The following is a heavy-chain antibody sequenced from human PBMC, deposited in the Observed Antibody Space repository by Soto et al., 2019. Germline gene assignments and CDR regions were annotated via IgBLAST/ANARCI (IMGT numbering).Heavy chain of an antibody. V-gene: IGHV4-31*03. CDR2: IYYSGST. Sequence: QVQLQESGPGLVKPSQTLSLTCTVSGGSISSGGYYWSWIRQHPGKGLEWIGYIYYSGSTYYNPSLRSRVTIAVDTSKNQFSLKLSSVTAADTAVYYCARGGVVVVTATLDYWGQGTLVTVSS. J-gene: IGHJ4*02. CDR1: GGSISSGGYY. CDR3: ARGGVVVVTATLDY. D-gene: IGHD2-21*02.